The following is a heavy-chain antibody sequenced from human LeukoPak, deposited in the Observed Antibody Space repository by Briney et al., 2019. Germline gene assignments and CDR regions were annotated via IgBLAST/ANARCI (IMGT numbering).Heavy chain of an antibody. CDR2: ISSSSSTI. CDR3: AKAEGKNPTGGRWLD. D-gene: IGHD6-19*01. Sequence: GGSLRLSCAASGFSFSSYTMNWVRQAPGQGLEWVSYISSSSSTISYADSVKGRFTISRDNSKNTLYLQMNSLRAEDTAIYYCAKAEGKNPTGGRWLDWGQGTLVTVSS. V-gene: IGHV3-48*01. J-gene: IGHJ4*02. CDR1: GFSFSSYT.